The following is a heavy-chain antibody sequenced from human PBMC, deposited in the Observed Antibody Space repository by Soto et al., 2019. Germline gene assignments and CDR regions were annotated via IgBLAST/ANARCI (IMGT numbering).Heavy chain of an antibody. CDR1: GYTFTSYG. Sequence: ASVKVSCKASGYTFTSYGISWVRQAPGQGLEWMGWISAYNGNTNYAQKLQGRVTMTTDTSTSTAYMELRSLRSDDTAVYYCARETVKGYDFWRIYYYYYGMDVWGQGTTVTVSS. D-gene: IGHD3-3*01. J-gene: IGHJ6*02. CDR2: ISAYNGNT. CDR3: ARETVKGYDFWRIYYYYYGMDV. V-gene: IGHV1-18*01.